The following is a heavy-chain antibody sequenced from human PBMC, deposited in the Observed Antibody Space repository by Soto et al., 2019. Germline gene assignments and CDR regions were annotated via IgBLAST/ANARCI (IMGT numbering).Heavy chain of an antibody. V-gene: IGHV3-33*01. CDR3: VSDYGDHAFHF. D-gene: IGHD4-17*01. Sequence: QVQLVESGGGVVQPGRSLRLSCAASGFTFSSYGMHWVRQAPGKGLEWVAVIWYDGSNKYYADSVKGRFTISRDNSRNRLSLQMTSLRAAVTAVYYWVSDYGDHAFHFCGQGTMVIVSS. CDR2: IWYDGSNK. CDR1: GFTFSSYG. J-gene: IGHJ3*01.